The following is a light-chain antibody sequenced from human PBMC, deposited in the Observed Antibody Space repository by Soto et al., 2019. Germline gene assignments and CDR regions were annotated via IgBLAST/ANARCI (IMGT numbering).Light chain of an antibody. CDR1: SSDVGGYDY. CDR2: EVT. V-gene: IGLV2-8*01. CDR3: SSYTGGNPSYV. J-gene: IGLJ1*01. Sequence: QSLLTQPPSASGSPGQSLTISCTGTSSDVGGYDYVPWYQQHPGTAPKLMIYEVTIRPSGVSDRFSGSKSGNTASLTVSGLQAEDEADYYCSSYTGGNPSYVFGTGTKVTVL.